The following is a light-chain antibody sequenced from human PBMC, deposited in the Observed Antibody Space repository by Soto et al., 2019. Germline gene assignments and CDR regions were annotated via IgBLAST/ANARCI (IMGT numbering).Light chain of an antibody. CDR2: DAS. J-gene: IGKJ4*01. CDR3: QQYNNLPLT. CDR1: QSVNSN. V-gene: IGKV1-33*01. Sequence: DIVMTQSPSSLSASVGDRVTITCQASQSVNSNLDWCQQKPGQAPRLLIYDASTRETGIPARFSGSGSGTEFTFTISSLQSEDIATYYCQQYNNLPLTFGGGTKVDIK.